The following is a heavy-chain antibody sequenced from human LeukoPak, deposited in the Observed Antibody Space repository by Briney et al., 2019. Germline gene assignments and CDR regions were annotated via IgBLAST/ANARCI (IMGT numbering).Heavy chain of an antibody. CDR3: ARGLVGYYDSSAYYYAQFDP. CDR2: INHSGST. CDR1: GFTVSSNY. V-gene: IGHV4-34*01. Sequence: GSLRLSCAASGFTVSSNYMSWIRQPPGKGLEWIGEINHSGSTNYNPSLKSRITISVDTSKNQFSLKLSSVTAADTAVYYCARGLVGYYDSSAYYYAQFDPWGQGTLVTVSS. D-gene: IGHD3-22*01. J-gene: IGHJ5*02.